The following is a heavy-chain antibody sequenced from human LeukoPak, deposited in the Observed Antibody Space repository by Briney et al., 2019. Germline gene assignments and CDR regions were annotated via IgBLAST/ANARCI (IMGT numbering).Heavy chain of an antibody. Sequence: ASVKVSCKASGYTFTDYYMHWVRQAPGQGLEWMGWISPNSGGTNYAQKFQGRVTMTRDTSISTAYMELSRLRSDDTALYYCAREGETGTHNWFDPWGQGTLVTVSS. CDR1: GYTFTDYY. CDR3: AREGETGTHNWFDP. D-gene: IGHD1-1*01. V-gene: IGHV1-2*02. J-gene: IGHJ5*02. CDR2: ISPNSGGT.